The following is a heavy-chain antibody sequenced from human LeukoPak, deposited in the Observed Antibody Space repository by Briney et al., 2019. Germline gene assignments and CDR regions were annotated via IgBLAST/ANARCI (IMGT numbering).Heavy chain of an antibody. Sequence: ASETLSLTCAVYGGSFSGYYWSWLRQPPGKGLEWLGEINHSGSTNYNPSLKSRVTISVDTSKNQFSLKLSSVTAADTAVYYCARGRRVIAVAGTGYFDLWGRGTLVTVSS. D-gene: IGHD6-19*01. CDR3: ARGRRVIAVAGTGYFDL. CDR1: GGSFSGYY. V-gene: IGHV4-34*01. CDR2: INHSGST. J-gene: IGHJ2*01.